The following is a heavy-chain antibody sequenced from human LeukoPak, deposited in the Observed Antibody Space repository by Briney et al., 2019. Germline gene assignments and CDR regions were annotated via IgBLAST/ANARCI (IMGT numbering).Heavy chain of an antibody. CDR2: IRYDGSNE. V-gene: IGHV3-30*02. D-gene: IGHD5-18*01. J-gene: IGHJ4*02. Sequence: GGSLRLSCAASGFTFSDYGMHWVRQAPGKGLEWVAFIRYDGSNEYYADSVKGRFTISRDNSKYTLFLQMNSLRAEDTAVYHCAKTKGYTFDYWGQGTLVTVSA. CDR1: GFTFSDYG. CDR3: AKTKGYTFDY.